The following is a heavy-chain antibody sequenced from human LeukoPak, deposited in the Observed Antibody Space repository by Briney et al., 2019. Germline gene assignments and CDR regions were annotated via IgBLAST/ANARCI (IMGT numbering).Heavy chain of an antibody. CDR2: IIPIFGTA. D-gene: IGHD5-18*01. V-gene: IGHV1-69*13. Sequence: SVKVSCKASGGTFSSYAISWVRQAPGQGLEWMGGIIPIFGTANYAQKFQGRVTITADESTSTAYMELSSLRSDDTAVYYCARGGYSYGYMGYFDYWGQGTLVTVSS. J-gene: IGHJ4*02. CDR3: ARGGYSYGYMGYFDY. CDR1: GGTFSSYA.